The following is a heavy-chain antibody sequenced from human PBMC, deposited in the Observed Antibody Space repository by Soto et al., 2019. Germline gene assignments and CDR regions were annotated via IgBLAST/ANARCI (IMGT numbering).Heavy chain of an antibody. CDR3: AKGRFDVVTISPFDH. CDR2: ISYDGTEE. V-gene: IGHV3-30*18. CDR1: GFTFSSFG. J-gene: IGHJ4*01. Sequence: SLRLSCAASGFTFSSFGMHWVRQGPGKGLEWVAVISYDGTEEKYADSVKGRATVSRDNSKNTVYLQMNRLRGDDSAIYYCAKGRFDVVTISPFDHWGQGTLVTVSS. D-gene: IGHD3-3*02.